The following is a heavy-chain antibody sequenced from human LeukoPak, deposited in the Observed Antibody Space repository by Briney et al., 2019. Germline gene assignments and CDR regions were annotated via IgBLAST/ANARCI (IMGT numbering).Heavy chain of an antibody. Sequence: PSETLSLTCAVYGGSFSAYYWTWIRHPPGKGLEWIGEINHSGSSNYNSSLRSRATISVDTSYKQFSLRLSSVTAADTAVYYCAPRGDIEHSYVYGKWFDPRGQGTRVTVSS. D-gene: IGHD5-18*01. CDR3: APRGDIEHSYVYGKWFDP. CDR1: GGSFSAYY. CDR2: INHSGSS. J-gene: IGHJ5*02. V-gene: IGHV4-34*01.